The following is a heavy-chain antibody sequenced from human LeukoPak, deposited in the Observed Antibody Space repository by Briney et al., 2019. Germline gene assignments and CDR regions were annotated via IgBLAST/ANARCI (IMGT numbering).Heavy chain of an antibody. CDR2: TKNRANSYTT. CDR3: VRLTQTARESYYYIVV. J-gene: IGHJ6*03. CDR1: GFTFSDHY. Sequence: GGSLRLSCAASGFTFSDHYMDWVRQPPGKGLEWVGRTKNRANSYTTLYAASVKGKFTVSTDKPKNSLYLQINSLETEDTTVDYIVRLTQTARESYYYIVVSGKATTATVS. V-gene: IGHV3-72*01.